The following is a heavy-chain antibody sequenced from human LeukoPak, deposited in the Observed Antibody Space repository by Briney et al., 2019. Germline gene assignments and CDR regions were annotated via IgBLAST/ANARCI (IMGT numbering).Heavy chain of an antibody. J-gene: IGHJ6*04. CDR3: ARDIMVRGLHYGMDA. Sequence: SQTLSLTCTVSGGSISSGGYYWSWIRQHPGKGLEWIGYIYYSGSTYYNPSLKSRVTISVDTSKNQFSLKLSSVTAADTAVYYCARDIMVRGLHYGMDAWGKGTTVTVSS. D-gene: IGHD3-10*01. CDR1: GGSISSGGYY. V-gene: IGHV4-31*03. CDR2: IYYSGST.